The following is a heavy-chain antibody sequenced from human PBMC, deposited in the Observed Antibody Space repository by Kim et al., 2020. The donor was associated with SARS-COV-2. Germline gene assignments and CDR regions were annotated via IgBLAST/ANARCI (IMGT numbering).Heavy chain of an antibody. V-gene: IGHV3-15*01. J-gene: IGHJ6*02. CDR1: GITFRNAW. CDR2: IKRKADGGTT. CDR3: ATEYPKLLLEIGLSCDNVDV. D-gene: IGHD2-15*01. Sequence: GGSLRLSCVVSGITFRNAWLSWVRQAPGKGLEWVGRIKRKADGGTTDYAAPVEGRYTLSRDDAKNTLYLQMDSLKTEDTGVYDCATEYPKLLLEIGLSCDNVDVWGQGTTVTVSS.